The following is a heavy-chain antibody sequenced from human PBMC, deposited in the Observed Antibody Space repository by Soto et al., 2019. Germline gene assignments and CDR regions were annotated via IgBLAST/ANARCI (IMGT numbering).Heavy chain of an antibody. CDR1: GATISSGGFY. V-gene: IGHV4-30-2*01. Sequence: PSETLSLTCTVSGATISSGGFYWSWIRQRPGKGLEWIGYIYHSGSTYYNPSLKSRVTISVDRSKNQFSLMLCSVTAADTAVYYCARVPGPWGQGTLVTVSS. CDR3: ARVPGP. J-gene: IGHJ5*02. CDR2: IYHSGST.